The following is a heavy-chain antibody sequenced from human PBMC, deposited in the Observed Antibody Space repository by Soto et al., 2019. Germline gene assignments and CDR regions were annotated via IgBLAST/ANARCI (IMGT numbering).Heavy chain of an antibody. D-gene: IGHD2-2*01. Sequence: GASVKVSCKASGFTFTSSAVQWVRQARGQRLEWIGWIVVGSGNTNYAQKFQERVTITRDMSTSTAYMELSSLRSEDTAVYYCAAVGLPCISTSCYADYGMDVLGQGTTVTVSS. CDR1: GFTFTSSA. CDR2: IVVGSGNT. V-gene: IGHV1-58*01. J-gene: IGHJ6*02. CDR3: AAVGLPCISTSCYADYGMDV.